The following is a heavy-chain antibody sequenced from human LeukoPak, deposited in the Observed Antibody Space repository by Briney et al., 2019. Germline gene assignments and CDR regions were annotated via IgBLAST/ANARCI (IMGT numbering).Heavy chain of an antibody. CDR1: GGSISSYH. D-gene: IGHD3-10*01. J-gene: IGHJ4*02. Sequence: SETLSLTCTVSGGSISSYHWSWIRQPPGKGLEWIGYIYYSGSTNYNPSLKSRVTISVDTSKNQFSLKLSSVTAADTAVYYCARDQYGSGSIDYWGQGTLVTVSS. CDR3: ARDQYGSGSIDY. CDR2: IYYSGST. V-gene: IGHV4-59*01.